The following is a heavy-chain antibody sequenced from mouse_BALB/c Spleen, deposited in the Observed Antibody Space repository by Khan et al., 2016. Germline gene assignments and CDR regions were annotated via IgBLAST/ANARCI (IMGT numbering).Heavy chain of an antibody. D-gene: IGHD3-1*01. V-gene: IGHV9-3*02. Sequence: QIQLVQSGPELKKPGETVKISCKASGYTFTNYGMNWVKQAPGKGLKWMGWINTNTGEPTYAEEFKGRFAFSLETSASTAYLQINNLKNEDTATYFCARGLGLPRLYAMDYWGQGTSVTVSS. CDR2: INTNTGEP. CDR3: ARGLGLPRLYAMDY. CDR1: GYTFTNYG. J-gene: IGHJ4*01.